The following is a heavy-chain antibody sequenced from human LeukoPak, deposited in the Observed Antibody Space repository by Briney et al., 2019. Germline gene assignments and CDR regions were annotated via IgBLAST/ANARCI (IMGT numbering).Heavy chain of an antibody. CDR3: AKVGAVSGSY. CDR2: ISGSGGST. CDR1: GFTFSSYA. Sequence: GGSLRLSCAASGFTFSSYAMSWVRQARGKGLEGVSAISGSGGSTYYADSVKGRFTISRDNSKNTLYLQMNSVRDEDTAVYYCAKVGAVSGSYWGQGTLVSVSS. V-gene: IGHV3-23*01. J-gene: IGHJ4*02. D-gene: IGHD6-19*01.